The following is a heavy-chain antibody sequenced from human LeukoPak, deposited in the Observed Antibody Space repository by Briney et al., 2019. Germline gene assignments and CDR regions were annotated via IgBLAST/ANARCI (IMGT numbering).Heavy chain of an antibody. D-gene: IGHD1-26*01. CDR1: GFNFEDYA. V-gene: IGHV3-49*04. CDR2: ITSKAYGGTT. CDR3: TREVERGGSYWGGDS. J-gene: IGHJ4*02. Sequence: PGRSLKLSCETSGFNFEDYAMNWVRQAPGQGLEWLGLITSKAYGGTTDLAAPVKGRFSISRDESKPIAYLQMNSLRIEDTGVYYCTREVERGGSYWGGDSWGQGTLVTVSS.